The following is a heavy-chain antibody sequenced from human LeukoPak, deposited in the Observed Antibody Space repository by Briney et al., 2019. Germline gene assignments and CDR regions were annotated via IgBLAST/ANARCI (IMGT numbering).Heavy chain of an antibody. J-gene: IGHJ5*02. Sequence: GGSLRLSCAASGFTFSSYGMHWVRQAPGKGLEWVAVISYDGSGKQYADSVKGRFIISRDNSKNTLYLQMNSLRVEDTAVYYCAKETPRGSSWFGPGGQGTLVTVSS. CDR2: ISYDGSGK. D-gene: IGHD3-10*01. V-gene: IGHV3-30*18. CDR1: GFTFSSYG. CDR3: AKETPRGSSWFGP.